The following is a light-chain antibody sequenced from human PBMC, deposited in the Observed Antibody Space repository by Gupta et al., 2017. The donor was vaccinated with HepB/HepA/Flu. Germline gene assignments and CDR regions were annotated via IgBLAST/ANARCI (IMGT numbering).Light chain of an antibody. CDR3: QSEDSSRSGLV. J-gene: IGLJ1*01. Sequence: QSVLTPPPSVSGAPGQSVTISCTGSRSNIGAGYDVHWYQQPPEPAPNLLIYVNKSRPSGVPERFSGSKYGTSASLATAGLQAEDEADYYCQSEDSSRSGLVFGSGTKLTVL. CDR1: RSNIGAGYD. V-gene: IGLV1-40*01. CDR2: VNK.